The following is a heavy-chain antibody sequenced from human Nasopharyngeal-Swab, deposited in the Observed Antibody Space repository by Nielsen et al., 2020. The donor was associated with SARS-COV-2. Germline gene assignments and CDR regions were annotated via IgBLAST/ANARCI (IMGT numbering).Heavy chain of an antibody. CDR1: GFTFSSYS. D-gene: IGHD3-3*01. CDR2: ISSSSSYI. Sequence: LSLTCAASGFTFSSYSMNWVRQAPGKGLEGVSSISSSSSYIYYADSVKGRFTISRDNAKNSLYLQMNSLRAEDTAVYYCARSGELRFLEWLNTRPDYWGQGTLVTVSS. J-gene: IGHJ4*02. CDR3: ARSGELRFLEWLNTRPDY. V-gene: IGHV3-21*01.